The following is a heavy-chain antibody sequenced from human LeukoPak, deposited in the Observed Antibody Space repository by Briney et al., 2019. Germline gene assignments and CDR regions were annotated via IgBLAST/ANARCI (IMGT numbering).Heavy chain of an antibody. V-gene: IGHV3-33*06. J-gene: IGHJ3*02. Sequence: GGSLRLSCAASGFTFSSYGMRWVRQAPGKGLEWVAVIWYDGSNKYYADSVKGRFTISRDNSKNTLYLQMNSLRAEDTAVYYCAKSMVRGDNDAFDIWGQGTMVTASS. CDR2: IWYDGSNK. D-gene: IGHD3-10*01. CDR1: GFTFSSYG. CDR3: AKSMVRGDNDAFDI.